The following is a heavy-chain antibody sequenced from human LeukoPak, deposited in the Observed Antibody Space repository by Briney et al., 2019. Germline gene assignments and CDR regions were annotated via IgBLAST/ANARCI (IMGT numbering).Heavy chain of an antibody. D-gene: IGHD6-13*01. CDR3: ARDRGSSSPANYFDY. Sequence: SETLSLTCTVSGGSISSYYWSWIRQPPGKGLEWIGYIYYSGSTNYNPSPKSRVTISVDTSKNQFSLKLSSVTAADTAVYYCARDRGSSSPANYFDYWGQGTLVTVSS. CDR1: GGSISSYY. J-gene: IGHJ4*02. V-gene: IGHV4-59*01. CDR2: IYYSGST.